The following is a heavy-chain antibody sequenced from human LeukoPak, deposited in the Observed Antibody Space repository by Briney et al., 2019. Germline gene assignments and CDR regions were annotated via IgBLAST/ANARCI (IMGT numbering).Heavy chain of an antibody. Sequence: GGSLRLSCAASGFTFTTWWMSWVGQASGKGLEGGANIKYDGREIHYLDSVKGRFTISRDNARNSLYLQMNDLRVEDTAVYYCARTMAFDFWGQGTMVIVSS. J-gene: IGHJ3*01. V-gene: IGHV3-7*01. CDR3: ARTMAFDF. CDR2: IKYDGREI. CDR1: GFTFTTWW.